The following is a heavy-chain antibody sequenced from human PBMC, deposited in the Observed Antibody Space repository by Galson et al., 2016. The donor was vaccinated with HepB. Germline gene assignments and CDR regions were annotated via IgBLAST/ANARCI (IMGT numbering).Heavy chain of an antibody. J-gene: IGHJ4*02. CDR3: ARDLHSGSYNFDD. Sequence: SLRLSCAASGFIFSSFSMNWVRQAPGRGLEWVSYISSSTIIYYADSVKGRFTISRDNAKHSLYLQMNSLRDEDTAVYYCARDLHSGSYNFDDWGRGTTVTVSS. D-gene: IGHD1-26*01. CDR1: GFIFSSFS. CDR2: ISSSTII. V-gene: IGHV3-48*02.